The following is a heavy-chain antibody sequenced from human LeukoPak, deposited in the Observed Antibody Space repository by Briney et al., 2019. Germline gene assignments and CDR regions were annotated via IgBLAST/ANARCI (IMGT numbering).Heavy chain of an antibody. Sequence: GGSLRLSCAASGFTFSSYSMNWVRQAPGKGLEWVSYISSSSSTIYYADSVKGRFTISRDNAKNSLYLQMNSLRAEDMALYYCAKGGYYDSSGYYDYWGQGTLVTVSS. D-gene: IGHD3-22*01. V-gene: IGHV3-48*01. CDR3: AKGGYYDSSGYYDY. CDR2: ISSSSSTI. J-gene: IGHJ4*02. CDR1: GFTFSSYS.